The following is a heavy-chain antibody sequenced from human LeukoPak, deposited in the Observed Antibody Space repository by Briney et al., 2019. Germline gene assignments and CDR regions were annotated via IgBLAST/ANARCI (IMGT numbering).Heavy chain of an antibody. D-gene: IGHD4-17*01. CDR3: ARDPPNYGVDY. Sequence: GGSLRLSCAASGFTFSSYSMNWVRQAPGKGLEWVSSISSSSSYIYYADSVKGRFTISRDNAKNSLYLQMNSLRAEDTAVYYCARDPPNYGVDYWGQGTLVTVSS. CDR1: GFTFSSYS. J-gene: IGHJ4*02. CDR2: ISSSSSYI. V-gene: IGHV3-21*01.